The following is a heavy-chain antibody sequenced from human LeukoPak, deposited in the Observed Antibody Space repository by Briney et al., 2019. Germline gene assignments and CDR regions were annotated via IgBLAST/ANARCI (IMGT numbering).Heavy chain of an antibody. J-gene: IGHJ4*02. D-gene: IGHD4-17*01. Sequence: SETLSLTCAVCGGSFSGYYWSWIRQPPGKGLEWIGEINHSGSTNYNPSLKSRVTISVDTSKNQFSLKLSSVTAADTAVYYCARGGDYGDYEADYWGQGTLVTVSS. V-gene: IGHV4-34*01. CDR3: ARGGDYGDYEADY. CDR2: INHSGST. CDR1: GGSFSGYY.